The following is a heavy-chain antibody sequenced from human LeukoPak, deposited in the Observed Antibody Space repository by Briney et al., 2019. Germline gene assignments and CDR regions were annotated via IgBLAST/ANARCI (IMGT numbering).Heavy chain of an antibody. V-gene: IGHV3-21*01. J-gene: IGHJ6*02. CDR1: GLTFSSYS. CDR3: ARWNHHMITFETYSYYGMDV. CDR2: ISSSGSYI. D-gene: IGHD3-16*01. Sequence: GGSLRLSCAASGLTFSSYSMNWVRQAPGKGLEWVSYISSSGSYIYYADSVQGRFTISRDNAKNSLYLQMNSLRADDTAVYYCARWNHHMITFETYSYYGMDVWGQGTTVTVSS.